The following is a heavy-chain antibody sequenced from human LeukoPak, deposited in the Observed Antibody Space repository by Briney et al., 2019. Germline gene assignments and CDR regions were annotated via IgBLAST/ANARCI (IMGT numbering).Heavy chain of an antibody. J-gene: IGHJ6*02. CDR3: ARTHYYYGMDV. Sequence: SETLSLTCTVSGGSINSCYWSWIRQPAGEGLEWIGRIYSSGSTNYNPSLKSRVTMSVDTSQNQFSLILSSVTAADTAVYYCARTHYYYGMDVWGQGTTVTVSS. V-gene: IGHV4-4*07. CDR2: IYSSGST. CDR1: GGSINSCY.